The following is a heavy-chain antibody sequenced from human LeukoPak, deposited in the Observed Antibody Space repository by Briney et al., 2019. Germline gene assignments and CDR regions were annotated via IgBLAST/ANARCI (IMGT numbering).Heavy chain of an antibody. CDR2: INTSGGRT. CDR1: GFTFKNYG. Sequence: GGTLRLSCGASGFTFKNYGMNWVRQAPGKGVEWVSTINTSGGRTYYADSVKGRFTISRDNSKNTLYLQMNSLRAEDTAVYYCTRREDCGGDCPYYFDYWGQGTLVTVSS. V-gene: IGHV3-23*01. J-gene: IGHJ4*02. D-gene: IGHD2-21*02. CDR3: TRREDCGGDCPYYFDY.